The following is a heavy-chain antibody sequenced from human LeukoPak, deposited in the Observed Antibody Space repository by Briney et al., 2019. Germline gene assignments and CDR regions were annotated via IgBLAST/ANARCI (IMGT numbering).Heavy chain of an antibody. V-gene: IGHV1-69*04. CDR3: ARDCSGGSCYSGVSWFDP. CDR2: IIPILGIA. D-gene: IGHD2-15*01. CDR1: GGTFSSYA. J-gene: IGHJ5*02. Sequence: ASVKVSCKASGGTFSSYAISWVRQAPGQGLEWMGRIIPILGIANYAQKFQGRVTITADKSTGTAYMELSSLRSEDTAVYYCARDCSGGSCYSGVSWFDPWGQGALVTVSS.